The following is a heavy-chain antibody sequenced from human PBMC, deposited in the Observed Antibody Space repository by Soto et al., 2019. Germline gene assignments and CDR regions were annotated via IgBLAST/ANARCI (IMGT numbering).Heavy chain of an antibody. CDR2: IIPIFPTP. J-gene: IGHJ5*02. D-gene: IGHD1-26*01. Sequence: QVQLVQSGAEVKKPGSSVTVSCKASGGTFGNSAISWVRQAPGQGLEWMGGIIPIFPTPDYAQKFQGRVTMTTDTSTSTAYMELRSLRSDDTAVYYCARVVGALGHWFDPWGQGTLVTVSS. V-gene: IGHV1-69*05. CDR1: GGTFGNSA. CDR3: ARVVGALGHWFDP.